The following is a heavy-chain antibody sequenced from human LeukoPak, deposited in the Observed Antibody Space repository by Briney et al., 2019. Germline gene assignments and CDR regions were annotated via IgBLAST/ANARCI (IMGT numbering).Heavy chain of an antibody. V-gene: IGHV1-69*13. J-gene: IGHJ4*02. CDR1: GGTFSSYA. CDR3: ARDIKLGYFDY. Sequence: GASVKVSCKASGGTFSSYAISWGRQAPGQGRELMGGIIPIFGTANYAQKFQGRVTITADESTSTAYMELSSLRSEDTAVYYCARDIKLGYFDYWGQGTLVTVSS. CDR2: IIPIFGTA. D-gene: IGHD7-27*01.